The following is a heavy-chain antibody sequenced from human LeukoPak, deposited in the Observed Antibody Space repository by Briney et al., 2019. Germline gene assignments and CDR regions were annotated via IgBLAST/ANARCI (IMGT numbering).Heavy chain of an antibody. CDR3: ARDLGYSGYADYYFDY. J-gene: IGHJ4*02. CDR1: GGTFSSYA. V-gene: IGHV1-69*04. D-gene: IGHD5-12*01. CDR2: IIPILGIA. Sequence: GASVKVSCKASGGTFSSYAISWVRQAPGQGLEWMGRIIPILGIANYAQKFQGRVTITAGKSTSTAYMGLSSLRSEDTAVYYCARDLGYSGYADYYFDYWGQGTLVTVSS.